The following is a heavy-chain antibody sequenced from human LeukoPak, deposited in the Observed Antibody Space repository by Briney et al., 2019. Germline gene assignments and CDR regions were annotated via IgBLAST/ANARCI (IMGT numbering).Heavy chain of an antibody. CDR3: ARDDGYYYGSGSYGN. J-gene: IGHJ4*02. Sequence: GASVKVSCKASGYTFTSYYMHWVRQAPGQGLEWMGIINPSGGSTSYAQKFQGRVTMTRDMSTSTVYMELNSLRAEDTAVYYCARDDGYYYGSGSYGNWGQGTLVTVSS. CDR1: GYTFTSYY. V-gene: IGHV1-46*01. CDR2: INPSGGST. D-gene: IGHD3-10*01.